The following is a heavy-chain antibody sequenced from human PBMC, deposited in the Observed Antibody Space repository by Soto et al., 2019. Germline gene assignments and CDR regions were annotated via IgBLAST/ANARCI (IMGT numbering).Heavy chain of an antibody. CDR3: ARGELAAAGFYYYYMDV. CDR2: MNPNSGNT. CDR1: GYTFTSYD. Sequence: ASVKVSCKASGYTFTSYDINWVRQATGQGLEWMGWMNPNSGNTGYARKFQGRVTMTRNTSISTAYMELSSLRSEDTAVYYCARGELAAAGFYYYYMDVWGKGTTVTSP. J-gene: IGHJ6*03. V-gene: IGHV1-8*01. D-gene: IGHD6-13*01.